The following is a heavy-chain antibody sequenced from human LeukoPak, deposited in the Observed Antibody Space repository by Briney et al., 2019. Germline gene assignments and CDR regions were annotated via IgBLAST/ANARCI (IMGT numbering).Heavy chain of an antibody. D-gene: IGHD2-2*01. CDR3: ARELYCSSTSCYKATYHYYYMDV. Sequence: GASVKVSCKASGYTFTGYYMHWVRQAPGQGLEWMGWINPNSGGTNYAQKFQGRVTMTRDTSISTAYMELSRLRSDDTAVYYCARELYCSSTSCYKATYHYYYMDVWGKGTTVTISS. CDR1: GYTFTGYY. V-gene: IGHV1-2*02. J-gene: IGHJ6*03. CDR2: INPNSGGT.